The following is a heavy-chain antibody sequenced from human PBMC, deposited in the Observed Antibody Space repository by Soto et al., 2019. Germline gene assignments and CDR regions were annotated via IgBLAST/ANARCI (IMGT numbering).Heavy chain of an antibody. J-gene: IGHJ5*01. CDR1: GGSITSYY. D-gene: IGHD3-3*01. V-gene: IGHV4-4*07. CDR3: ARGQRFSDWLDS. Sequence: XETLSLTCTVSGGSITSYYWTWIRQPAGKGLEWIGRVYSSGGTHYNPSLKSRVTISLDTSKNQFSLRLLSVTDADTAVYFCARGQRFSDWLDSWGQGTLVTVSS. CDR2: VYSSGGT.